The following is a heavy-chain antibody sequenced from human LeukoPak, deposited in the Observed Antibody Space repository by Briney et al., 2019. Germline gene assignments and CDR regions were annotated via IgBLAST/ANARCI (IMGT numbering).Heavy chain of an antibody. CDR3: ARLAASLYSSGWFDAYFDS. V-gene: IGHV5-51*01. CDR1: GYRFTSYW. CDR2: IYPGDSDT. D-gene: IGHD6-19*01. J-gene: IGHJ4*02. Sequence: GESLKISCKGSGYRFTSYWIGWVRQMSGKGLELMGIIYPGDSDTRYSPSFQGQVTISADKSISTAYLQWSGLKASDTAMYYCARLAASLYSSGWFDAYFDSWGQGNLVTVSS.